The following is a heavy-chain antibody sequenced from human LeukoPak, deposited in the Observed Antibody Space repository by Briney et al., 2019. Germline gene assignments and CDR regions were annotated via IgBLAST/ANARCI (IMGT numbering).Heavy chain of an antibody. CDR2: ISSSGSTI. CDR3: ARDDDFWSGSGYYYYGMDV. D-gene: IGHD3-3*01. Sequence: QPGGSLRLSCAASGFTFSSYEMNWVRQAPGKGLEWVSYISSSGSTIYYADSVKGRFTISRDNAKNSLYLQMNSPRAEDTAVYYCARDDDFWSGSGYYYYGMDVWGQGTTVTVSS. CDR1: GFTFSSYE. J-gene: IGHJ6*02. V-gene: IGHV3-48*03.